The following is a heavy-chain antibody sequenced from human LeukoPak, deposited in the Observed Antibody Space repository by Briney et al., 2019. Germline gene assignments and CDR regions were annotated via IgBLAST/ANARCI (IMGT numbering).Heavy chain of an antibody. Sequence: GGSLRLSCAASGVTLSRNYMKWVRQATGKGVEWVSVIYRGGNTYYADSVKGRFTISRDNSKNTLYLQMNSLRAEDAAVYYCARLWFGELAFDYWGQGTLVTVSS. CDR2: IYRGGNT. V-gene: IGHV3-66*01. D-gene: IGHD3-10*01. J-gene: IGHJ4*02. CDR3: ARLWFGELAFDY. CDR1: GVTLSRNY.